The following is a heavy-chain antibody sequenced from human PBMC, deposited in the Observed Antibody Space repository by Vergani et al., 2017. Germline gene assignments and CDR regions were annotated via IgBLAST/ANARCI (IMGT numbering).Heavy chain of an antibody. J-gene: IGHJ6*02. Sequence: QVQLQESGPGLVKPSETLSLTCTVSGGSISSYYWSWIRQPAGKGLEWIGRIYTSGSTNSNPSLKSRVTMSVDTSKNQFSLKLSSVTAADTAVYYCARGGDFWSGYYLSYYYYYGMDVWGQGTTVTVSS. CDR2: IYTSGST. D-gene: IGHD3-3*01. CDR1: GGSISSYY. CDR3: ARGGDFWSGYYLSYYYYYGMDV. V-gene: IGHV4-4*07.